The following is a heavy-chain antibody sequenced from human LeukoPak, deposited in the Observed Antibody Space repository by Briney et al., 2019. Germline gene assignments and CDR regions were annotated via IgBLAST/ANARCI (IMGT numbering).Heavy chain of an antibody. Sequence: IPSETLSLTCTVSGVSISTYYWSWLRQPPGKGLEWIGYIYYSGSTYYNPSLKSRVTISVDTSKNQFSLKLNSVTAADTAVYYCARGGIAAGIFASWGQGTLVTVSS. V-gene: IGHV4-59*01. CDR3: ARGGIAAGIFAS. D-gene: IGHD6-13*01. CDR2: IYYSGST. CDR1: GVSISTYY. J-gene: IGHJ4*02.